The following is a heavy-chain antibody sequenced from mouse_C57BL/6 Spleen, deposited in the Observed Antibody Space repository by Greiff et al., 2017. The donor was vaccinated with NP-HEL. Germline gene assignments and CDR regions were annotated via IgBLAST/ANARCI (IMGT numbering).Heavy chain of an antibody. Sequence: EVMLVESGGGLVKPGGSLKLSCAASGFTFSSYAMSWVRQTPEKRLEWVATISDGGSYTYYPDNVKGRFTISRDNAKNNLYLQMSHLKSEDTAMYYCAIDANGFITMVYYAMDYWGQGTSVTVSS. CDR1: GFTFSSYA. J-gene: IGHJ4*01. V-gene: IGHV5-4*01. CDR2: ISDGGSYT. CDR3: AIDANGFITMVYYAMDY. D-gene: IGHD1-1*02.